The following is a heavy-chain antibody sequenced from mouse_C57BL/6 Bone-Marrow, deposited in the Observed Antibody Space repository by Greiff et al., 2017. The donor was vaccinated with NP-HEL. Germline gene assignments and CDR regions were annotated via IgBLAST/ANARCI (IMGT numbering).Heavy chain of an antibody. J-gene: IGHJ3*01. CDR1: GYSFTGYY. Sequence: VQLKESGPELVKPGASVKISCKASGYSFTGYYMNWVKQSPEKSLEWIGEINPSTGGTTYNQKFKAKATLTVDKSSSTAYMQLKSLTSEDSAVYYCARSGDYDEYWGQGTLVTVSA. CDR2: INPSTGGT. D-gene: IGHD2-4*01. V-gene: IGHV1-42*01. CDR3: ARSGDYDEY.